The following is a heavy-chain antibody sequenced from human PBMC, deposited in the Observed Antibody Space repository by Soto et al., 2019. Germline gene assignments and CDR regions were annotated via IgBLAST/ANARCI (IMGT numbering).Heavy chain of an antibody. V-gene: IGHV4-4*07. J-gene: IGHJ4*02. Sequence: SETLSLTCTVSGGSISRYYWSWIRQPAGKGLEWIGRIYTSGSTNYNPSLKSRVTMSVDTSKNQFSLKLSSVTAADTAVYYCARESEAVSAGYSSGWYLYWGQGTLVTVSS. CDR1: GGSISRYY. CDR2: IYTSGST. D-gene: IGHD6-19*01. CDR3: ARESEAVSAGYSSGWYLY.